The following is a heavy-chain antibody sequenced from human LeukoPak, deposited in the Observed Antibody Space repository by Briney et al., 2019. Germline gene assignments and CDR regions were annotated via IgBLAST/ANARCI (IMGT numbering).Heavy chain of an antibody. CDR3: ARQEQSFRISSYFDY. D-gene: IGHD6-13*01. J-gene: IGHJ4*02. Sequence: GGSLRLSCAASGFTFSSYWMHWVRQAPGKGLVWASRINSDGSSTSYADSVKGRFTISRDNAKNTLYLQMNSLRAEDTAVYYCARQEQSFRISSYFDYWGQGTLVTVSS. CDR1: GFTFSSYW. CDR2: INSDGSST. V-gene: IGHV3-74*01.